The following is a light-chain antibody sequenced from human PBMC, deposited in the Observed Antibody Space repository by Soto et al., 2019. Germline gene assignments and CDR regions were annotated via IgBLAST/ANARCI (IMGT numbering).Light chain of an antibody. CDR2: GAS. CDR1: QRVSINY. CDR3: QQYGSSPFT. Sequence: EIVLTQSPGTLSLSPGERAILSCRASQRVSINYLAWYQQKPGQAPRLLFYGASSRATGIPDRFSGSGSGTDFTLTISRLEPEDFAVYYCQQYGSSPFTFGPGTKVDIK. J-gene: IGKJ3*01. V-gene: IGKV3-20*01.